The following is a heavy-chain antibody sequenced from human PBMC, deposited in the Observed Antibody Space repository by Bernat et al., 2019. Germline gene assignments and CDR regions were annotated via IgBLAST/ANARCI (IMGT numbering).Heavy chain of an antibody. CDR1: GFTFSSYG. D-gene: IGHD3-10*01. CDR2: IRYDGSNK. Sequence: QVQLVESGGCVVQPGGSLRLSCAASGFTFSSYGMHWVRQAPGKGLEWVAFIRYDGSNKYYADSVKGRFTISRDNSKNTLYLQMNSLRDEETAVYYCEKESRSGDDDMWGQGTMVTVYS. V-gene: IGHV3-30*02. J-gene: IGHJ3*02. CDR3: EKESRSGDDDM.